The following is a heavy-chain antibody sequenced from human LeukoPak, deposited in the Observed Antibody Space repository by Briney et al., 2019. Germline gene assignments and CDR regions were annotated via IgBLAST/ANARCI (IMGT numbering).Heavy chain of an antibody. CDR1: GGPISSGGYP. CDR3: ARGGDGYNPFDF. CDR2: ISHSGST. V-gene: IGHV4-30-2*01. D-gene: IGHD5-24*01. J-gene: IGHJ4*02. Sequence: PSQTLSLTCVVSGGPISSGGYPWSWIRQPPEKGLEWIGFISHSGSTFYNPSLKSRVTISIDRSKNQFSLNVNSVTAADTAVYYCARGGDGYNPFDFWGQGTLVTVSS.